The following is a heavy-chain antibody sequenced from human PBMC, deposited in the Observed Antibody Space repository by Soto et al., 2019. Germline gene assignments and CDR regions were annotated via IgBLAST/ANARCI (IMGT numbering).Heavy chain of an antibody. CDR3: ASFSGSYYGGYFDY. D-gene: IGHD1-26*01. V-gene: IGHV4-59*12. CDR1: GGSLSPYY. J-gene: IGHJ4*02. Sequence: PSETLSLTCAVSGGSLSPYYWNWIRQPPGKKLEWIGYAYSLGRPNYNPSLKRRVTMSPDTSKNQFSLKLSSVTAADTAVYYCASFSGSYYGGYFDYWGQGTLVTVSS. CDR2: AYSLGRP.